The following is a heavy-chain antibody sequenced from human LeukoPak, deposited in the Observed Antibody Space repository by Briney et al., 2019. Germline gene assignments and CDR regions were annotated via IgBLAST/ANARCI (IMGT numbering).Heavy chain of an antibody. CDR3: ARVMVRGVIRD. CDR2: INHSGST. Sequence: SETLSLTCAVYGVSFSGYYWSWIRQPPGKGLEWIGEINHSGSTNYNPSLKSRVTISVDTSKNQFSLKLSSVTAADTAVYYCARVMVRGVIRDWGQGTLVTVSS. V-gene: IGHV4-34*01. CDR1: GVSFSGYY. J-gene: IGHJ4*02. D-gene: IGHD3-10*01.